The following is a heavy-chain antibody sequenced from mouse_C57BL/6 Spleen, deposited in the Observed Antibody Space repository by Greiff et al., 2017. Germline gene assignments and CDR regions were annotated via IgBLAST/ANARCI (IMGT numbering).Heavy chain of an antibody. CDR1: GYAFSSYW. V-gene: IGHV1-80*01. CDR3: ARGPLSTTVVHYAMDY. Sequence: QVQLKESGAELVKPGASVKISCKASGYAFSSYWMNWVKQRPGKGLEWIGQIYPGDGDTNYNGKFKGKATLTADKSSSTAYMQLSSLTSEDSAVYFCARGPLSTTVVHYAMDYWGQGTSVTVSS. J-gene: IGHJ4*01. D-gene: IGHD1-1*01. CDR2: IYPGDGDT.